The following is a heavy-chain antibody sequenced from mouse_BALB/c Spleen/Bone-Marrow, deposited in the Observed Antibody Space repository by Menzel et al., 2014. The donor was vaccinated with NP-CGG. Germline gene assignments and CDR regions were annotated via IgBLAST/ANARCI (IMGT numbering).Heavy chain of an antibody. J-gene: IGHJ2*01. V-gene: IGHV10-1*02. CDR3: VRDWDFDY. Sequence: EVQRVEPGGGLVQPKGSLKLSCAASGFTFNTYAMNWVRQAPGKGLEWVARIRSKSHNYATFYADSVKDRFTISRDDSQSMLCLQVNNLKTGDTAMYYCVRDWDFDYWGQGTTLTVSS. D-gene: IGHD4-1*01. CDR1: GFTFNTYA. CDR2: IRSKSHNYAT.